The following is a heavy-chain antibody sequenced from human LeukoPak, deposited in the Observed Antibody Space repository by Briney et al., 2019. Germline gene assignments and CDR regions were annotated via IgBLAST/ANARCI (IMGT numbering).Heavy chain of an antibody. CDR3: ARGYSYGFFDY. Sequence: GGSLRLSCAASGFTFSSYWMHWVRQAPGKGLVWVSRINSDGSSTSYADSVKGRFTISRDNAKNTLYLQMNSLRAEDTAVYYCARGYSYGFFDYWGQGTLVTVSS. D-gene: IGHD5-18*01. CDR1: GFTFSSYW. J-gene: IGHJ4*02. CDR2: INSDGSST. V-gene: IGHV3-74*01.